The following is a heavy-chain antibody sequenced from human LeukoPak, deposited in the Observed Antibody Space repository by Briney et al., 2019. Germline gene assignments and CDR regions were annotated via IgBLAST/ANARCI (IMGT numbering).Heavy chain of an antibody. CDR1: GGSISSYS. D-gene: IGHD6-25*01. V-gene: IGHV4-59*08. CDR3: ANGISSGHYYYYYYMDV. Sequence: SETLSLTCTVSGGSISSYSWSWIRQPPGKGLEWIGNIYYNGSTNYNPSLKSRVTMSVDTSRNYFSLKLSSVSATDTAVYYRANGISSGHYYYYYYMDVWGKGTTVTVSS. CDR2: IYYNGST. J-gene: IGHJ6*03.